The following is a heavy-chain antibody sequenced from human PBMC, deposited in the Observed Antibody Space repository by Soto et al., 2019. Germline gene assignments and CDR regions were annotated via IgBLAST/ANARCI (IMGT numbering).Heavy chain of an antibody. V-gene: IGHV3-30*03. D-gene: IGHD6-13*01. CDR1: GFTFRSYG. J-gene: IGHJ4*02. Sequence: ESGGGVVQPGRSLRLSCAASGFTFRSYGMHWVRQAPGKGLEWVALISYDGSDKYYADSVKGRFTISRDNSKNTLYLQMNSLRVEDTAVYYCGAGQYFSDYWGQGTLVTVSS. CDR3: GAGQYFSDY. CDR2: ISYDGSDK.